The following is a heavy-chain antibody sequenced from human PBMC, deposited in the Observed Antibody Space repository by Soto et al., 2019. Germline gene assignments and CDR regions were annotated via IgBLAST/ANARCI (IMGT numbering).Heavy chain of an antibody. V-gene: IGHV4-39*01. J-gene: IGHJ3*02. CDR1: GGSISSSSYY. D-gene: IGHD1-26*01. CDR3: ARHFRKSGAFDI. Sequence: SETLSLTCTVSGGSISSSSYYWGWIRQPPGKGLGWIGSIYYSGSNYYNPSLKRRVTISVDTSKNQFSLKLSSVTAADTAVYYCARHFRKSGAFDIWGQGTMVTVSS. CDR2: IYYSGSN.